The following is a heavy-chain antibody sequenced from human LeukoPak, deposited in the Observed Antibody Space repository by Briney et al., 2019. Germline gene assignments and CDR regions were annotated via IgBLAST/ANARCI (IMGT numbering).Heavy chain of an antibody. Sequence: SETLSLTCTVSGGTISSGSYSWSWIRQPAGKGLEWIGRIYTSGSTNYNPSLKSRVTISVDTSKNQFSLKLSSVTAADTAVYYCARGLVASPFDYWGQGTLVTVSS. CDR1: GGTISSGSYS. CDR2: IYTSGST. CDR3: ARGLVASPFDY. J-gene: IGHJ4*02. V-gene: IGHV4-61*02. D-gene: IGHD5-12*01.